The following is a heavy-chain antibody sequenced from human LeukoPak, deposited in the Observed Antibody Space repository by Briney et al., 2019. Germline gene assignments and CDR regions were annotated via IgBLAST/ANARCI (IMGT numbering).Heavy chain of an antibody. V-gene: IGHV3-23*01. CDR3: AKVSLWGSYRLEA. J-gene: IGHJ5*02. CDR2: ISGSGGST. CDR1: GFTFSSYA. Sequence: PGGSLRLSCAASGFTFSSYAMSWVRQAPGKGLEWVSAISGSGGSTYYADSVKGRFAISRDNSKNTLYLQMNSLRAEDLAVYYCAKVSLWGSYRLEAWGQGTLVTVSS. D-gene: IGHD3-16*02.